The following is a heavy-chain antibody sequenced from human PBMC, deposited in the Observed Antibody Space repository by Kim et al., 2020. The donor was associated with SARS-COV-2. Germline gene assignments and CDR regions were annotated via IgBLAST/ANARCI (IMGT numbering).Heavy chain of an antibody. CDR1: GYTFTSYG. Sequence: ASVKVSCKASGYTFTSYGISWVRQAPGQGLEWMGWISAYNGNTNYAQKLQGRVTMTTDTSTSTAYMELRSLRSDDTAVYYCARAYYYDSSGFHAEIDYWGQGTLVTVSS. D-gene: IGHD3-22*01. CDR3: ARAYYYDSSGFHAEIDY. J-gene: IGHJ4*02. V-gene: IGHV1-18*04. CDR2: ISAYNGNT.